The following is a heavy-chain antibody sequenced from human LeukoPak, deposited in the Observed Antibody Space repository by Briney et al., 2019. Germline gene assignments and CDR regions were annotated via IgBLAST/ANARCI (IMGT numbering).Heavy chain of an antibody. CDR3: AGATSISGNHKTSGYIY. CDR2: ISFDGSNK. CDR1: GCTVCSYA. V-gene: IGHV3-30*04. Sequence: PGGSLGLTWAVSGCTVCSYAVNWLRQAPGKGLEWVAVISFDGSNKYYADSVKGRFTISRDNSKNTLYLQMNSLRADDTAVYYSAGATSISGNHKTSGYIYGGQGTLVIVSS. J-gene: IGHJ4*02. D-gene: IGHD1-14*01.